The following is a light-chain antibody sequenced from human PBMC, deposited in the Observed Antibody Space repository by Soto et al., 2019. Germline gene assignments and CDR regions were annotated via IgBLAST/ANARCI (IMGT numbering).Light chain of an antibody. CDR1: QGISNW. CDR3: QEGYSFPVT. Sequence: DIQMTQSPSSVSASVGDRFTITCRASQGISNWLAWYQQKPGKAPKLLIYTASFLQSGVPSRFSGSGSGTDSNLTISSLQSEDFATYSCQEGYSFPVTFGQGTRLEIK. CDR2: TAS. J-gene: IGKJ5*01. V-gene: IGKV1-12*01.